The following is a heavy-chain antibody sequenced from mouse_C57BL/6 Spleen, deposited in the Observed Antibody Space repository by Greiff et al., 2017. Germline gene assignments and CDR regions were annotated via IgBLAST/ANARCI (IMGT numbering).Heavy chain of an antibody. CDR3: ARSGTLDY. D-gene: IGHD2-14*01. V-gene: IGHV1-42*01. CDR2: INPSTGGT. CDR1: GYSFTGYY. Sequence: VQLQQSGPELVKPGASVKISCKASGYSFTGYYMNWVKQSPEKSLEWIGEINPSTGGTTYNQKFKAKATLTVDKSSSTAYMQLKSLTSADSAVYYCARSGTLDYWGQGTTLTVSS. J-gene: IGHJ2*01.